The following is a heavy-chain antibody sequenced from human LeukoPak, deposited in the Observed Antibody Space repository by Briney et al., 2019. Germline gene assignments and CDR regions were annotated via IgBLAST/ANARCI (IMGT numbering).Heavy chain of an antibody. CDR2: INAGNGNT. J-gene: IGHJ6*04. Sequence: GASVKVSCKASGYTFTRYAMHWVRQAPGQRLEWMGWINAGNGNTKYSQKFQGRVTITRDTSASTAYMELSSLRSEDTAVYYCAGGAPTGYYYYYGMDVWGKGTTVTVSS. CDR1: GYTFTRYA. V-gene: IGHV1-3*01. D-gene: IGHD3-9*01. CDR3: AGGAPTGYYYYYGMDV.